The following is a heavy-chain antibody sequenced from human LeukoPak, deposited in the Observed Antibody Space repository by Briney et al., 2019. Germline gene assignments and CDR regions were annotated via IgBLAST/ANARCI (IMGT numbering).Heavy chain of an antibody. CDR1: GASIITNNY. J-gene: IGHJ4*02. CDR2: ILYSGIT. V-gene: IGHV4-39*01. Sequence: SETLSFTCTVSGASIITNNYWAWIRQPPGKGLGWIGGILYSGITYYNPSLKSRVTVSVDTSKNQFSLKLGSVTAADTAIYYCAKHGQWLVYTQHWGRGTLVTLSP. CDR3: AKHGQWLVYTQH. D-gene: IGHD6-19*01.